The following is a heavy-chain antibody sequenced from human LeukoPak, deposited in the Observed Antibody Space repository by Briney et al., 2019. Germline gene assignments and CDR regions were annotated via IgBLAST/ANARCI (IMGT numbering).Heavy chain of an antibody. Sequence: ASVKVSCKVSGYTLTELSMHWVRQAPGKGLEWIGGFDPEDGETIYAQKFQGRVTMTEDTSTDTAYMELSSLRSEDTAVYYCATVTAHYGDYERRAFDIWGQGTVVTVSS. D-gene: IGHD4-17*01. CDR2: FDPEDGET. J-gene: IGHJ3*02. CDR1: GYTLTELS. V-gene: IGHV1-24*01. CDR3: ATVTAHYGDYERRAFDI.